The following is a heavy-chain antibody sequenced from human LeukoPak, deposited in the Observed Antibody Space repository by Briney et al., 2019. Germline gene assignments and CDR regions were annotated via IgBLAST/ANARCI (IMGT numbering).Heavy chain of an antibody. J-gene: IGHJ4*02. CDR2: IYYSGST. V-gene: IGHV4-59*08. CDR1: GGSISGFY. D-gene: IGHD5-18*01. Sequence: PSETLSLTCTVSGGSISGFYWSWIRQPPGKGLEWIGYIYYSGSTNYNPSLKSRVTISVDTSKNQFSLKLSSVTAADTAVYYCAATAMAEDYWGQGTLVTVSS. CDR3: AATAMAEDY.